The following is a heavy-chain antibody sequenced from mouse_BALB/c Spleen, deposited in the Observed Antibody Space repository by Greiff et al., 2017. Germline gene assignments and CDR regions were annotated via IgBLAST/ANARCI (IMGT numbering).Heavy chain of an antibody. CDR1: GYSITSGYS. Sequence: DVMLVESGPDLVKPSQSLSLTCTVTGYSITSGYSWHWIRQFPGNKLEWMGYIHYSGSTNYNPSLKSRISITRDTSKNQFFLQLNSVTTEDTATYYCASRGELLWDYDGPFAYWGQGTLVTVSA. J-gene: IGHJ3*01. D-gene: IGHD2-1*01. CDR2: IHYSGST. CDR3: ASRGELLWDYDGPFAY. V-gene: IGHV3-1*02.